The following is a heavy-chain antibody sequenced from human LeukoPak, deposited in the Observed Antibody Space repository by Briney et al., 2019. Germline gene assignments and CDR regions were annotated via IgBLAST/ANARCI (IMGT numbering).Heavy chain of an antibody. D-gene: IGHD3-16*02. CDR3: AKVVYDYVWGSYRPPYFDY. CDR1: GFTFSSYA. V-gene: IGHV3-23*01. Sequence: PGGSLRLSCAASGFTFSSYAMSWVRQAPGKGLEWVSAISGSGGSTYYAASVKGRFTISRDNAKNSLYLQMTIRRAEDTAVYYCAKVVYDYVWGSYRPPYFDYWGQGTLVTVSS. J-gene: IGHJ4*02. CDR2: ISGSGGST.